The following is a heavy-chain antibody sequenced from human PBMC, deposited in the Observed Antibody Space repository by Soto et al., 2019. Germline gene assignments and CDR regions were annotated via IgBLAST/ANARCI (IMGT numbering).Heavy chain of an antibody. Sequence: GASVKVSCKAAGYTFSGCDINWVRQATGKGLEWMGWMNRNSGNTGYAQKFRGRVTMTRNTSISTVYMELSILRSEDTAVYYCARGQFLYXCGSGSYYNLGRYGTDVWGQGTTVTVSS. J-gene: IGHJ6*02. D-gene: IGHD3-10*01. CDR3: ARGQFLYXCGSGSYYNLGRYGTDV. CDR2: MNRNSGNT. V-gene: IGHV1-8*01. CDR1: GYTFSGCD.